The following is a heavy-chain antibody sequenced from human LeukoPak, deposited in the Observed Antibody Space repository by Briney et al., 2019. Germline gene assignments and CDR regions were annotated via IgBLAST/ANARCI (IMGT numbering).Heavy chain of an antibody. V-gene: IGHV1-8*01. CDR3: ARGNGGSNYYYMDV. J-gene: IGHJ6*03. D-gene: IGHD1-26*01. CDR2: MNPNSGNT. Sequence: GASVKVSCKAPGYTFTSYDVNWVRQATGQGLEWMGWMNPNSGNTGYAQKFQGRVTMTRNTSISTAYMELSSLKSEDTAVYYCARGNGGSNYYYMDVWGRGTTVTVSS. CDR1: GYTFTSYD.